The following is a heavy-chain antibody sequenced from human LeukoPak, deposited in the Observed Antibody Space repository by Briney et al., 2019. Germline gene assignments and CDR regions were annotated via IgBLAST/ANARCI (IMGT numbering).Heavy chain of an antibody. CDR1: GGSIINYY. CDR3: ARLKYYDSTGYSPGYYMDV. Sequence: SETLTLTCTVSGGSIINYYWSWIRQPAGTGLEWLGRIYVTGSTIYNPSRQSRLSMSVDTSKNQFSLRLTSVTAADTAVYYCARLKYYDSTGYSPGYYMDVWGKGITVTVSS. CDR2: IYVTGST. V-gene: IGHV4-4*07. D-gene: IGHD3-22*01. J-gene: IGHJ6*03.